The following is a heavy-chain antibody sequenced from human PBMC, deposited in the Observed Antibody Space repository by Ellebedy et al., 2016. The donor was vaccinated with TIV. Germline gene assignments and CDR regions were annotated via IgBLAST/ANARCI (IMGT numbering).Heavy chain of an antibody. D-gene: IGHD5-12*01. CDR2: IIPVLGTT. J-gene: IGHJ6*02. V-gene: IGHV1-69*06. CDR3: ARVFAYSDYGMDV. Sequence: SVKVSXKASGNTVSSYAIGWVRQAPGQGLEWMGQIIPVLGTTNYAQKFQGRVTITADKSTSTAYMELSSLRSEDTAVYYCARVFAYSDYGMDVWGQGTTVTVSS. CDR1: GNTVSSYA.